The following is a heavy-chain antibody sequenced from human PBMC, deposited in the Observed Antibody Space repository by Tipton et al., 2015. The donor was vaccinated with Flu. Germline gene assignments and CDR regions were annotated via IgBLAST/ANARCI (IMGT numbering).Heavy chain of an antibody. CDR3: AREPDRWFPNGYYYYGMDV. J-gene: IGHJ6*02. CDR1: GGSISSYY. Sequence: TLSLTCTVSGGSISSYYWSWIRQPAGKGLEWIGRIYTSGSTNYNPSLKSRVTMSVDTSKNQFSLKLSSVTAADTAVYYCAREPDRWFPNGYYYYGMDVWGQGTTVTVSS. V-gene: IGHV4-4*07. CDR2: IYTSGST. D-gene: IGHD2-15*01.